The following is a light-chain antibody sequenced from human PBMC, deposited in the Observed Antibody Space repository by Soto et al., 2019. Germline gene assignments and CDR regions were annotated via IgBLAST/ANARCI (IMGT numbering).Light chain of an antibody. CDR3: QQGRSWPT. CDR2: DAS. CDR1: QSVSSY. J-gene: IGKJ4*01. Sequence: EIVLTQSPATLSLSPGERATLSCRASQSVSSYLAWYQQKPGQAPRLLIYDASNRATGIPARFSGSGSGTDFPLPISSLAPEGFAVYQCQQGRSWPTLGGGTPVELK. V-gene: IGKV3-11*01.